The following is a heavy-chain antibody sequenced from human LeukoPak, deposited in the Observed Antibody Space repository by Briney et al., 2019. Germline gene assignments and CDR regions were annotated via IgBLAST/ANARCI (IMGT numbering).Heavy chain of an antibody. CDR3: AKTQWKVGATDYFDY. J-gene: IGHJ4*02. CDR1: GFAFNNYA. Sequence: GGSLRLSCAASGFAFNNYAMTWVRQAPGKGLEWVSNINDNGGQRHYADSVKGRFTTSRDNSKNTLFLQMDSLRAEDAAVYYCAKTQWKVGATDYFDYWGQGILVTVSS. D-gene: IGHD1-26*01. V-gene: IGHV3-23*01. CDR2: INDNGGQR.